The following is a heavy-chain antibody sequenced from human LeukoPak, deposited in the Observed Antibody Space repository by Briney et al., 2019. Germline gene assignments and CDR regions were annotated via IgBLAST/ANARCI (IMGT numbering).Heavy chain of an antibody. J-gene: IGHJ5*02. Sequence: ASLKVSCKASGYTFTSYYMHWVRQAPGQGLEWMGIINPSGGSTSYAQKFQGRVTMTRDMSTSTVYMELSSLRSEDTAVYYCARGRSVVPAAIVDWFDPWGQGTLVTVSS. CDR1: GYTFTSYY. CDR2: INPSGGST. CDR3: ARGRSVVPAAIVDWFDP. V-gene: IGHV1-46*01. D-gene: IGHD2-2*02.